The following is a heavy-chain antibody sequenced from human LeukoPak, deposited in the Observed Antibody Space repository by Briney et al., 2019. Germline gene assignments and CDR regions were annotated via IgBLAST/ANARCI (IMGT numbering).Heavy chain of an antibody. V-gene: IGHV3-30-3*01. D-gene: IGHD2-2*01. J-gene: IGHJ6*03. CDR3: ARDEVVVVPAGWLCYYMVV. Sequence: PGGSLRLSCAASGVSFSDYAMHWVRQAPGKGLEWVAVMSYDGTFKYYGDSVRGRFTISRDNSKNMLYLQMNGLRPEDTAMYYGARDEVVVVPAGWLCYYMVVWGKGTTVTVSS. CDR2: MSYDGTFK. CDR1: GVSFSDYA.